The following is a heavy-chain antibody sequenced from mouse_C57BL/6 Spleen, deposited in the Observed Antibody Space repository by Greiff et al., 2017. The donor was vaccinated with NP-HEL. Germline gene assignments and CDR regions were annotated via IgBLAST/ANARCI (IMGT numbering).Heavy chain of an antibody. D-gene: IGHD2-1*01. Sequence: VQLQQSGAELVKPGASVKLSCKASGYTFTEYTIHWVKQRPGQGLEWIGWVYPGSGSIKYNEKFKDKATLTADKSSSTVYMKLSRLTSEDSAVYFCARHDYYDYAMDYWGQGTSVTVSS. CDR2: VYPGSGSI. CDR3: ARHDYYDYAMDY. V-gene: IGHV1-62-2*01. J-gene: IGHJ4*01. CDR1: GYTFTEYT.